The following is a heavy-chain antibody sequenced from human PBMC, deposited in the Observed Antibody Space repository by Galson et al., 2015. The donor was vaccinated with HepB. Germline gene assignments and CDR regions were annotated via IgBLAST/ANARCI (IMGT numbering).Heavy chain of an antibody. CDR2: IWYDGSNK. CDR3: ARGPLGDSFADY. V-gene: IGHV3-33*01. D-gene: IGHD2-15*01. Sequence: SLRLSCAASGFTFSSYGMHWVRQAPGKGLEWVAVIWYDGSNKYYADSVKGRFTISRDNSKNTLYLQMNSLRAEDTAVYYCARGPLGDSFADYWGQGTLVTVPS. J-gene: IGHJ4*02. CDR1: GFTFSSYG.